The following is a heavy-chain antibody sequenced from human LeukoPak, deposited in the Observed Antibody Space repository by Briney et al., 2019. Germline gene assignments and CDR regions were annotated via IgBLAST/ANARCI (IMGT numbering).Heavy chain of an antibody. V-gene: IGHV3-30*04. CDR3: ARAAGKENGYDFWFEH. CDR2: ISYDGGKQ. CDR1: GFTFNSYD. Sequence: GGSLRLSCAASGFTFNSYDMHWVRQAPGKGLEWVAVISYDGGKQYYADSEKGRFTISRDNSKSTLYLQMNSLRAEDTAVYYCARAAGKENGYDFWFEHWGQGTLVTVSS. J-gene: IGHJ5*02. D-gene: IGHD3-3*01.